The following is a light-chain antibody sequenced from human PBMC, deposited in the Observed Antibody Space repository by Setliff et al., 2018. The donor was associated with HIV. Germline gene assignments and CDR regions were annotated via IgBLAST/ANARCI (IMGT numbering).Light chain of an antibody. Sequence: ASSDFGSYNLVSWYQQHPGKVPKLLIYEGTKRPSGVSSRFSGSKSGNTASLTISGLQAEDEADYYCCSYAGDSSYVVFGGGTKVTVL. CDR3: CSYAGDSSYVV. CDR2: EGT. CDR1: SSDFGSYNL. V-gene: IGLV2-23*01. J-gene: IGLJ2*01.